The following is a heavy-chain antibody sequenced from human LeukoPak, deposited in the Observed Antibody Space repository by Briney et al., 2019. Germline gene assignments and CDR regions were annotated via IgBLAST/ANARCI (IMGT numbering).Heavy chain of an antibody. CDR1: GGSVSSYY. Sequence: PSETLSLTCTVSGGSVSSYYWSWIRQPPGKGLEWIGYIYYSGSTNYNPSLKSRVTISVDTSKNQFSLKLSSVTAADTAVYYCARDREVVVNPTDAFDIWGQGTMVTVSS. J-gene: IGHJ3*02. V-gene: IGHV4-59*02. CDR3: ARDREVVVNPTDAFDI. CDR2: IYYSGST. D-gene: IGHD2-15*01.